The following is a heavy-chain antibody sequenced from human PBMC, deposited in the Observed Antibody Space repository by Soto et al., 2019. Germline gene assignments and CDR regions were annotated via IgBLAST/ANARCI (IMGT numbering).Heavy chain of an antibody. D-gene: IGHD2-21*02. Sequence: GGSLRLSCGASGFIFSSYAMSWVRQAPGKGLECVSAISGSGGTYYADSVKGRFTISRDNSKNTLYLQMNSLRAEDTAVYYCAKDVGTYCGGDCYSAWGQGTLVTVSS. V-gene: IGHV3-23*01. CDR3: AKDVGTYCGGDCYSA. J-gene: IGHJ5*02. CDR1: GFIFSSYA. CDR2: ISGSGGT.